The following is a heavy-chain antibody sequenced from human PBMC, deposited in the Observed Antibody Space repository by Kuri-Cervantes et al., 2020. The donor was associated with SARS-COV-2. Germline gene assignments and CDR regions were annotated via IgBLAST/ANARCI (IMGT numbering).Heavy chain of an antibody. CDR2: ISAYNGNT. V-gene: IGHV1-18*01. D-gene: IGHD2-2*03. J-gene: IGHJ6*03. Sequence: ASVKVSCKASGGTFSHTVGWMRQAPGQGLEWMGWISAYNGNTNYAQKLQGRVTMTTDTSTSTAYMELRSLRSDDTAVYYCARAVNEPTGITLDIVVVPAIRHSYYYYMDVWGKGTTVTVSS. CDR1: GGTFSHT. CDR3: ARAVNEPTGITLDIVVVPAIRHSYYYYMDV.